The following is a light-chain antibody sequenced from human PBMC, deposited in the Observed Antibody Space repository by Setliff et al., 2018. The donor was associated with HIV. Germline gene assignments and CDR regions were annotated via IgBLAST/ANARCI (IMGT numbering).Light chain of an antibody. J-gene: IGLJ1*01. V-gene: IGLV2-11*01. CDR1: NSDIGAYNY. Sequence: QSALTQPRSVSGSPGQSVTFSCSGSNSDIGAYNYVSWYQQHPGKAPKLIISNVIRRPPGVPDRFSGSKSGNTASLTISGLQAEDEADYYCSSYTRSTSFYVFGTGTKVTVL. CDR3: SSYTRSTSFYV. CDR2: NVI.